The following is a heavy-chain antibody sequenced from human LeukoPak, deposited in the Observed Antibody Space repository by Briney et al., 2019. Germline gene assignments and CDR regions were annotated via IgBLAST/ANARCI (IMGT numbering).Heavy chain of an antibody. J-gene: IGHJ4*02. D-gene: IGHD2-15*01. CDR2: ISAYNGNT. V-gene: IGHV1-18*01. Sequence: DSVKVSCKASGYTFTSYGISWGRQAPGQGLEWMGWISAYNGNTNYAQKLQGRVTMTTDTSTSTAYMELRSLRSDDTAVYYCARAPRYCSGGSCYHFDYWGQGTLVTVSS. CDR3: ARAPRYCSGGSCYHFDY. CDR1: GYTFTSYG.